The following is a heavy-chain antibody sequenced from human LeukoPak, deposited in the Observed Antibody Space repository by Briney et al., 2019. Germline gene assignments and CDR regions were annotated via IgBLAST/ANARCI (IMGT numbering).Heavy chain of an antibody. J-gene: IGHJ4*02. V-gene: IGHV6-1*01. CDR1: GDSVSSNSAT. D-gene: IGHD1-1*01. CDR2: TYYRSKLYN. CDR3: AGTFSYFHS. Sequence: SQTLSLTCAISGDSVSSNSATWNWIRQSPSRGLEWLGRTYYRSKLYNDYAVSVKSRITINPDTSKNQFCLQLNSLTPYDTAVXYCAGTFSYFHSWGQGTLVTVSS.